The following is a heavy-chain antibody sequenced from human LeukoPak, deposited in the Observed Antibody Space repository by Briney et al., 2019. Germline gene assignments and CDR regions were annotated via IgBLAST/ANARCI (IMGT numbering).Heavy chain of an antibody. CDR1: GFTFSSYA. D-gene: IGHD1-26*01. CDR2: ISYDGSNK. Sequence: PGGSLRLSCAASGFTFSSYAMHWVRQAPGKGLEWVAVISYDGSNKYYADSVKGRFTISRDNSKNTLYLQMNSLRAEDTAVYYCAKDVGIMGATSPFDYWGQGALVIVSS. J-gene: IGHJ4*02. V-gene: IGHV3-30*04. CDR3: AKDVGIMGATSPFDY.